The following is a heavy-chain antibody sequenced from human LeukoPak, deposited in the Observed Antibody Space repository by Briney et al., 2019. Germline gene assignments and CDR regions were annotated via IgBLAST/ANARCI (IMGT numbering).Heavy chain of an antibody. CDR3: AIDPNWGTHS. D-gene: IGHD7-27*01. Sequence: PGGSLRLSCAASGFTFSTYTMYWVRHPPGKGLEWVSIIGSGGGGIHYADSVKGRFTISRDNSKNALYLQMNSLRVEDTAVYYCAIDPNWGTHSWGQGVLVTVSS. V-gene: IGHV3-23*01. J-gene: IGHJ4*02. CDR2: IGSGGGGI. CDR1: GFTFSTYT.